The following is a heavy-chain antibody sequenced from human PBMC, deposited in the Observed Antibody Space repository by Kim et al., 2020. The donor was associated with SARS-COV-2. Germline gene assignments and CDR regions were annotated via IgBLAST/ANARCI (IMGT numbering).Heavy chain of an antibody. D-gene: IGHD5-18*01. V-gene: IGHV3-21*01. Sequence: GGSLRLSCAASGFTFSSYSMNWVRQAPGKGLEWVSSISSSSSYIYYADSVKGRFTISRDNAKNSLYLQMNSLRAEDTAVYYCARVGGGGYSYGLHYYYGMDVWGQGTTVTVSS. CDR3: ARVGGGGYSYGLHYYYGMDV. J-gene: IGHJ6*02. CDR1: GFTFSSYS. CDR2: ISSSSSYI.